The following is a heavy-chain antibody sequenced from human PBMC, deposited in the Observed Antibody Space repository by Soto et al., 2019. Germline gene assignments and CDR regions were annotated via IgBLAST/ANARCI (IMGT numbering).Heavy chain of an antibody. J-gene: IGHJ4*02. D-gene: IGHD4-17*01. V-gene: IGHV4-61*08. CDR2: ISYSGST. CDR1: GGSVTTAAYY. Sequence: SETLSLTCNVSGGSVTTAAYYWSWIRQPPGKGLEWIGFISYSGSTNYNPSLKSRVTISVDTSKNQFSLKLTSVTAADTAVYSCARERPHYGLDYWDQGSLVTVST. CDR3: ARERPHYGLDY.